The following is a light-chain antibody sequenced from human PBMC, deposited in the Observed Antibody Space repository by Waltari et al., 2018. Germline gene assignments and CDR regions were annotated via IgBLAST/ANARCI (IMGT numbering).Light chain of an antibody. CDR1: QGIDTY. CDR3: QHYANFPPWT. V-gene: IGKV1-33*01. J-gene: IGKJ1*01. Sequence: DIQMTQSPSSLSASVGDRLTITCRASQGIDTYLNWFQQKPGKATKLLIYDASRLGTGVPSRFSGTGSGTYFTFTINNLQPEDLATYYCQHYANFPPWTFGQGTKVNI. CDR2: DAS.